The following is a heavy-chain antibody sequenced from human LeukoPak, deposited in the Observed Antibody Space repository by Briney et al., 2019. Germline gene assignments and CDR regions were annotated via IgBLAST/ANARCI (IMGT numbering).Heavy chain of an antibody. CDR2: IYYSGST. D-gene: IGHD1-26*01. Sequence: SETLSLTCTVSGGSISSYYWSWIRQPPGKGLEWIGYIYYSGSTNYNPSLKSRVTISVDTSKNQFSLKLNSVTAADTAVYYCARGGSGSYFDAFDIWGQGTMVTVSS. CDR1: GGSISSYY. J-gene: IGHJ3*02. CDR3: ARGGSGSYFDAFDI. V-gene: IGHV4-59*12.